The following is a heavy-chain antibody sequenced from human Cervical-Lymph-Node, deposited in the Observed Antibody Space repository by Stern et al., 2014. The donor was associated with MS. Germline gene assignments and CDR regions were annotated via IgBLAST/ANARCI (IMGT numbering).Heavy chain of an antibody. CDR1: GFSISSLG. CDR2: ISFVGSNK. V-gene: IGHV3-30*03. CDR3: MGVGDAMDV. J-gene: IGHJ6*02. Sequence: VQLVQSGGGVVQPGRSLRISCAASGFSISSLGMHWVRQAPGKGVEWVAVISFVGSNKKYGDAVKGRFSISSDNSNNTMYLQMNSLRPEDTAMYYCMGVGDAMDVWGQGTTVIVS.